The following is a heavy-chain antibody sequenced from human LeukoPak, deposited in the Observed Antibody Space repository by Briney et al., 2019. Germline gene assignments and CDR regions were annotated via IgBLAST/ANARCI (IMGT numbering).Heavy chain of an antibody. Sequence: GESLKISCKGSGYSLTNYWIGWVRQMPGKGLKWMGMLSPGDSGATYSPSFQGQVTISADKSFSTAYLQWSSLKASDTAMYYCARLGGYIDWLSYEDRGWFDSWGQGTLVTVSS. CDR3: ARLGGYIDWLSYEDRGWFDS. J-gene: IGHJ5*01. D-gene: IGHD3-9*01. CDR2: LSPGDSGA. V-gene: IGHV5-51*01. CDR1: GYSLTNYW.